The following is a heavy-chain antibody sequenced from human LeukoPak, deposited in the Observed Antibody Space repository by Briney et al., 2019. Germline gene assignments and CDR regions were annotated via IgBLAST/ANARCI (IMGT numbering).Heavy chain of an antibody. CDR2: INTNTGNP. J-gene: IGHJ6*03. CDR1: GYIFTNYA. CDR3: ARVEYSYGVYNYCYYMDV. D-gene: IGHD5-18*01. V-gene: IGHV7-4-1*02. Sequence: ASVKVSCKASGYIFTNYAMNWVRQAPGQGLEWMGRINTNTGNPTYAQGFTGRFVFSSDTSVSTAYLQISSLKAEDTAVYYCARVEYSYGVYNYCYYMDVWGKGTTVTVSS.